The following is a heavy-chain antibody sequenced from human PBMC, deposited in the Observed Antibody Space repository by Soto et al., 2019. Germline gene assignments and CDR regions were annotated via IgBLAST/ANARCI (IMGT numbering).Heavy chain of an antibody. V-gene: IGHV4-39*01. CDR2: IYYSGST. Sequence: SETLSLTCTVSGGSISSSSYYWGWIRQPPGKGLEWIGSIYYSGSTYYNPSLKSRVTISVDTSKNQFSLKLSSVTAADTAVYYCARDRRSGSYYGSNFDYWGQGTLVTVSS. CDR3: ARDRRSGSYYGSNFDY. J-gene: IGHJ4*02. D-gene: IGHD3-10*01. CDR1: GGSISSSSYY.